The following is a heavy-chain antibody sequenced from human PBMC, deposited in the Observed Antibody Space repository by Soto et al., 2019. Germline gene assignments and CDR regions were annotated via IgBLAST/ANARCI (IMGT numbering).Heavy chain of an antibody. CDR2: ISYDGSNK. CDR3: AKDLSYGDLWGLDY. CDR1: GFTFSSYG. D-gene: IGHD4-17*01. V-gene: IGHV3-30*18. J-gene: IGHJ4*02. Sequence: QVQLVESGGGVVQPGRSLRLSCAASGFTFSSYGMHWVRQAPGKGLEWVAVISYDGSNKYYADSVKGRFTISRDNSKNTLYLQMNSLRAEDTAVYYCAKDLSYGDLWGLDYWGQGTLVTVSS.